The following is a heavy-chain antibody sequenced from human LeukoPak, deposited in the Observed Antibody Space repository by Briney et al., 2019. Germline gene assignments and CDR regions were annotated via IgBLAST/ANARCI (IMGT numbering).Heavy chain of an antibody. CDR3: AKVGRKYYGSGTQNFDY. D-gene: IGHD3-10*01. V-gene: IGHV3-23*01. CDR2: ISGSGGST. CDR1: GFTFSSYA. Sequence: GGSLRLSCAASGFTFSSYAMSWVRQAPGKGLEWVSAISGSGGSTYYADSVKGRFTISRDNSKNTLYLQMNSLRAEDTAVYYCAKVGRKYYGSGTQNFDYWGQGTLATVSS. J-gene: IGHJ4*02.